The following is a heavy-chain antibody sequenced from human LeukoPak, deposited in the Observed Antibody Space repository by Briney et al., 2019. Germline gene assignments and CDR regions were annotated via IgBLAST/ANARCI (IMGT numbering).Heavy chain of an antibody. J-gene: IGHJ4*02. CDR3: ARVPTLSYYYDSSGYCDY. D-gene: IGHD3-22*01. CDR2: MNPNSGNT. Sequence: ASVKVSCKASGYTFTSYDINWVRQATGQGLEWMGWMNPNSGNTGYAQKFQGRVTMTRNTSISTAYMELSSLRSEDTAVYYCARVPTLSYYYDSSGYCDYWGQGTLVTVSS. V-gene: IGHV1-8*01. CDR1: GYTFTSYD.